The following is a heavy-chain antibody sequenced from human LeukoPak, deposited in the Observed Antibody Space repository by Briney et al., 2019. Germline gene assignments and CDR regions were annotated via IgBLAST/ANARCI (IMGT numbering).Heavy chain of an antibody. CDR3: ARKYYYDSSGYFKPGAFDI. CDR1: GYSFTSYW. V-gene: IGHV5-51*01. D-gene: IGHD3-22*01. CDR2: IYPGDSDT. J-gene: IGHJ3*02. Sequence: GESLKISCKGSGYSFTSYWIGWVRQMPGKGLEWMGIIYPGDSDTRYSPSFQGQVTISADKSISTAYLQWSSLKASDTAMYYCARKYYYDSSGYFKPGAFDIWGQGTMVTVSS.